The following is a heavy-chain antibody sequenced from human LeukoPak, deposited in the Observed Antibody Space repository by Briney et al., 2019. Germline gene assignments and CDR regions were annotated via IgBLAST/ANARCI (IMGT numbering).Heavy chain of an antibody. CDR1: GFTVSSNY. D-gene: IGHD3-10*01. Sequence: GGSLRLSCAASGFTVSSNYMSWVRQAPGRGLEWVSVIYSGGSTYYADSVKGRFTISRDNSKNTLFLQMDSLRAGDTAVYYCARGTVTMVDYWGQGTLVTVSS. V-gene: IGHV3-66*01. CDR2: IYSGGST. J-gene: IGHJ4*02. CDR3: ARGTVTMVDY.